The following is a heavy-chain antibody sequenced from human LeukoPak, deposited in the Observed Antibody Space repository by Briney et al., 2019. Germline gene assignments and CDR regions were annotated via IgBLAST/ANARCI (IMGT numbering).Heavy chain of an antibody. D-gene: IGHD3-3*01. CDR3: ARDLLPMTKAGVVND. Sequence: ASVKVSCKASGGSFSSYGISWVRQAPGQGLEWMGGVLPIFGITNYAQRFQGRVTITADESRSTAYMELSSLTSDDTAVYYCARDLLPMTKAGVVNDWGQGSLVIVSA. V-gene: IGHV1-69*13. CDR2: VLPIFGIT. CDR1: GGSFSSYG. J-gene: IGHJ4*02.